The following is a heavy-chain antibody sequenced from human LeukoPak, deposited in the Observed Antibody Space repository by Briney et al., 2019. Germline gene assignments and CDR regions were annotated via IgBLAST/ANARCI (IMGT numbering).Heavy chain of an antibody. Sequence: GESLKISRKGSGYSFTSYWISWVRQMPGKGLEWMGRIDPSDSYTNYSPSFQGHVTISADKSISTAYLQWSSLKASDTAMYYCARSACSSTSCYVFFDYWGQGTLVTVSS. CDR2: IDPSDSYT. CDR1: GYSFTSYW. J-gene: IGHJ4*02. D-gene: IGHD2-2*01. V-gene: IGHV5-10-1*01. CDR3: ARSACSSTSCYVFFDY.